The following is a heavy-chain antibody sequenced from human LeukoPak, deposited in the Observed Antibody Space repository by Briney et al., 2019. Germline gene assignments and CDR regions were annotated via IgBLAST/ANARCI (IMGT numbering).Heavy chain of an antibody. J-gene: IGHJ4*02. CDR3: ASYSSGWSHYFDY. Sequence: SETLSLTCTVSGGSISSYYWSWIRQPPGKGLEWIGYIYTSGSTNYNPSLKSRVTISVDTSKNQFSLKLSSVTAADTAVYYCASYSSGWSHYFDYWGQGTLVTVSS. D-gene: IGHD6-19*01. CDR2: IYTSGST. CDR1: GGSISSYY. V-gene: IGHV4-4*09.